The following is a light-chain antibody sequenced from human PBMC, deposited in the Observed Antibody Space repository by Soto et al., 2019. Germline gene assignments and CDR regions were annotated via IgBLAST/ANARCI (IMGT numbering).Light chain of an antibody. V-gene: IGLV1-47*01. J-gene: IGLJ2*01. CDR3: AACDDRSVV. CDR1: SSNIGSNY. CDR2: RNN. Sequence: QPVLTQPPSASGTPGQRVTISCSGSSSNIGSNYVYWYQQLPGTAPKLLIYRNNQRPSGVPDRFSGSKSGTSAYLAISGLRSEDEADYHCAACDDRSVVFGGGTKVTVL.